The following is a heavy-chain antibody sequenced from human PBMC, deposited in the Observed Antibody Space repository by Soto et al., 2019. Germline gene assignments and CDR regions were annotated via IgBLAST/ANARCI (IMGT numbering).Heavy chain of an antibody. Sequence: GGSLRLSCSASGFPFSHYAMHWVRQAPGKELECVSVISGNGDTTYYADSVKGRFTISRDNSKNTLYLQMNSLRAEDTAVYYCAKDLAVAGHYYVMDVWGQGTTVTVSS. CDR2: ISGNGDTT. CDR3: AKDLAVAGHYYVMDV. CDR1: GFPFSHYA. V-gene: IGHV3-64*04. J-gene: IGHJ6*02. D-gene: IGHD6-19*01.